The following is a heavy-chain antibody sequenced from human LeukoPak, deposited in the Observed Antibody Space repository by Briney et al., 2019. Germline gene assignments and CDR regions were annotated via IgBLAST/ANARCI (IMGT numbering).Heavy chain of an antibody. D-gene: IGHD3-22*01. CDR1: GGSFSGYY. CDR3: ARGLEYYYDSSGSLKAYYFDY. Sequence: SETLSLTCAVYGGSFSGYYWSWIRQPPGKGLEWIGEINHSGSTNYDPSLKSRVTISVDTSKNQFSLKLSSVTAADTAVYYCARGLEYYYDSSGSLKAYYFDYWGQGTLVTVSS. CDR2: INHSGST. V-gene: IGHV4-34*01. J-gene: IGHJ4*02.